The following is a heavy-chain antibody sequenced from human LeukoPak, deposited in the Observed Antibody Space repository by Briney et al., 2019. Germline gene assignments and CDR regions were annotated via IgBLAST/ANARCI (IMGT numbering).Heavy chain of an antibody. V-gene: IGHV4-39*07. CDR3: ASLLLDTAMAPYYFDY. Sequence: SETLSLTCTVSGGSISSSSYYWGWIRQPPGKGLEWIGSIYYSGSTYYNPSLKSRVTISVDTSKNQFSLKLSSVTAADTAVYYCASLLLDTAMAPYYFDYWGQGTLVTVSS. J-gene: IGHJ4*02. CDR1: GGSISSSSYY. CDR2: IYYSGST. D-gene: IGHD5-18*01.